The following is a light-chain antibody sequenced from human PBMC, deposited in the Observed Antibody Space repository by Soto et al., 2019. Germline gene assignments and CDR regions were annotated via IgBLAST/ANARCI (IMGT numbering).Light chain of an antibody. Sequence: EIVLTQSPATLSLFPPERATLSCRASQSVSSYLAWYQKKPGQAPRLLIYEASNRATVIPARFSGRGSGTDFTLTITSLEPDDFAVYYCQQRSNWLLTFGGGTKVEIK. CDR1: QSVSSY. CDR3: QQRSNWLLT. CDR2: EAS. V-gene: IGKV3-11*01. J-gene: IGKJ4*01.